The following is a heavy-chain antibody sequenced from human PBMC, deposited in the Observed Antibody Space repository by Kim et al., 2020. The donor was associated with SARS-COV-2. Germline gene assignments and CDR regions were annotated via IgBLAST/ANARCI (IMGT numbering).Heavy chain of an antibody. Sequence: GGSLRLSCEGSEFTFSKYWMTWVRQAPGKGLEWVANIKEDGGDKYYADSVMGRFTISRDNPKNSLYLQMTYLGVEDTAVYYCATSGRSGSLDHWGLGILVTVSA. CDR2: IKEDGGDK. CDR1: EFTFSKYW. D-gene: IGHD3-10*01. V-gene: IGHV3-7*03. CDR3: ATSGRSGSLDH. J-gene: IGHJ4*02.